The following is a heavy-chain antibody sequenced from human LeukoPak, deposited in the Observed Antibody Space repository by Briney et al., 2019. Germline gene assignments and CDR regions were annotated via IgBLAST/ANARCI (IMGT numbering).Heavy chain of an antibody. CDR3: AKNRGRRYCSSTSCYRKQVYYYYYYMDV. V-gene: IGHV3-48*03. CDR1: GFTLSSYE. CDR2: ISSSGSTI. D-gene: IGHD2-2*01. Sequence: GGSLRLSCAASGFTLSSYEMNWVRQAPGKGLEWVSYISSSGSTIYYADSVKGRFTISRDNAKNSLYLQMNSPRAEDTAVYYCAKNRGRRYCSSTSCYRKQVYYYYYYMDVWGKGTPVTVSS. J-gene: IGHJ6*03.